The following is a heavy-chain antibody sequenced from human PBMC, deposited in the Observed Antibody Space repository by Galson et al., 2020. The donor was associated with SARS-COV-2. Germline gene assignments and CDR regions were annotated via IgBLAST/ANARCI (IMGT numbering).Heavy chain of an antibody. CDR1: GFTFSSYG. D-gene: IGHD1-26*01. J-gene: IGHJ4*02. CDR2: INNDGSRI. CDR3: VRVFSGTGGVDY. V-gene: IGHV3-74*01. Sequence: GGSLRLSCAASGFTFSSYGMHWVRQAPGKGPAFVSSINNDGSRINYADSVKGRFTISRDNAKNTLYLQMNSLRVEDTALYFCVRVFSGTGGVDYWGQGTLVTVSS.